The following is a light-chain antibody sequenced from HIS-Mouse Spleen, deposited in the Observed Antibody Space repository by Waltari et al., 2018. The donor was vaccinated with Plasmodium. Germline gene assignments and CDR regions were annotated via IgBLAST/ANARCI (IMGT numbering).Light chain of an antibody. V-gene: IGLV2-11*01. CDR2: DVS. CDR1: SSDVGGYNY. J-gene: IGLJ1*01. CDR3: CSYAGSYTVV. Sequence: SALTQPRSVSGSPGQSVTISCTGTSSDVGGYNYVSWYQQHPGKAPTLMIYDVSKRPSGVPDRFSGSKSGNTASLTISGLQAEDEADYYCCSYAGSYTVVFGTGTKVTVL.